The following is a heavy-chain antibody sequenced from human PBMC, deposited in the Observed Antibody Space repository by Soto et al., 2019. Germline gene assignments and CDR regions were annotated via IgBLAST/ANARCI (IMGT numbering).Heavy chain of an antibody. J-gene: IGHJ5*02. Sequence: EVQLVESGGKLVQPGGSLRLSCAASGFSFSSYWMHWVRQAPGKGLVWVSGINIDGSISDYADSVKGRFTISRDNAKNTLYLQMNSLGAEDTGLYYCASGADYNTNYIPFDPWGQGTLGTVSS. CDR2: INIDGSIS. CDR1: GFSFSSYW. D-gene: IGHD3-10*01. CDR3: ASGADYNTNYIPFDP. V-gene: IGHV3-74*01.